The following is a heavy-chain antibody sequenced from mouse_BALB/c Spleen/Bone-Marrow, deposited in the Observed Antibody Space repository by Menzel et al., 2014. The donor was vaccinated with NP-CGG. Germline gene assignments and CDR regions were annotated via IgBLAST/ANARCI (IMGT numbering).Heavy chain of an antibody. CDR2: INPYNDGT. V-gene: IGHV1-14*01. Sequence: LKESGPGLVRPGASVKMSCKASGYTFTSYVMHWVKQKPGQGLEWIGYINPYNDGTKYNEKFKGKATLTSDKSSSTAYMELSSLTSEDSAVYYCARGGYYGYYAVDYWGQGTSVAVSS. J-gene: IGHJ4*01. CDR1: GYTFTSYV. CDR3: ARGGYYGYYAVDY. D-gene: IGHD1-2*01.